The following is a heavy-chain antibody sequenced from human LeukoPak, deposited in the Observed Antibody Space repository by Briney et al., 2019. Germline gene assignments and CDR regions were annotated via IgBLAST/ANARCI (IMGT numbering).Heavy chain of an antibody. V-gene: IGHV4-38-2*02. CDR3: ARETTYYYGSGSYQRWDV. D-gene: IGHD3-10*01. CDR1: GYSISSGYY. CDR2: IYHSGST. Sequence: PSETLSLTCAVSGYSISSGYYWGWIRPPPGKGLEWIGSIYHSGSTYYNPSLKSRVTISVDTSKNQFSLKLSSVTAADTAVYYCARETTYYYGSGSYQRWDVWGKGTTVTVSS. J-gene: IGHJ6*04.